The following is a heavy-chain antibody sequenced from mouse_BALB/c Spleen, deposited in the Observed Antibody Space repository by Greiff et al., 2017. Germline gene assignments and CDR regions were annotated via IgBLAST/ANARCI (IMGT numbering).Heavy chain of an antibody. J-gene: IGHJ3*01. Sequence: VQLQQSGAELVKPGASVKLSCKASGYTFTSYYMYWVKQRPGQGLEWIGEINPSNGGTNFNEKFKSKATLTVDKSSSTAYMQLSSLTSEDSAVYYCTIRGNSFAYWGQGTLVTVSA. CDR2: INPSNGGT. CDR3: TIRGNSFAY. CDR1: GYTFTSYY. V-gene: IGHV1S16*01. D-gene: IGHD2-1*01.